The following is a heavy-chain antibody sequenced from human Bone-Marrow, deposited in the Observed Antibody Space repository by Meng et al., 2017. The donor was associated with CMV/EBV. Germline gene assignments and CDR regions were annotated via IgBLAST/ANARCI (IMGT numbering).Heavy chain of an antibody. D-gene: IGHD6-25*01. CDR3: TRDTGTAAAPDY. CDR1: GGAISTYY. J-gene: IGHJ4*02. V-gene: IGHV4-59*01. Sequence: SETLSLTCTVSGGAISTYYWSWIRQPPGKGLEWIGYTYHTGSTNYNPSLKSRVTISVDTSKNQFSRNLSSVTAADTAVYYCTRDTGTAAAPDYWGPGTLVTVSS. CDR2: TYHTGST.